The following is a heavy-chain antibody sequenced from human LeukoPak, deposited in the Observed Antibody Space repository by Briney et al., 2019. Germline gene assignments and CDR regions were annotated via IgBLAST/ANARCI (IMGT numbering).Heavy chain of an antibody. J-gene: IGHJ6*03. D-gene: IGHD6-6*01. Sequence: GGSLRLSCAASGFTFSSYGMHWVRQAPGKGLEGVAFIRYDGSNKYYADSVKGRFTISRDNSKNTLYLQMNSLRAEDTAVYYCAKDLSSSKMYYYYMDVWGKGTTVTVSS. CDR2: IRYDGSNK. CDR3: AKDLSSSKMYYYYMDV. CDR1: GFTFSSYG. V-gene: IGHV3-30*02.